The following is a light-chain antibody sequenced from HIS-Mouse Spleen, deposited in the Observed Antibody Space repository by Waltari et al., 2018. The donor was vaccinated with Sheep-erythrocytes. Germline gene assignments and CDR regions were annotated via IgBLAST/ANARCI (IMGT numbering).Light chain of an antibody. CDR2: EVS. V-gene: IGLV2-14*01. J-gene: IGLJ2*01. CDR1: SSDVGGYNY. CDR3: SSYTSSSTVV. Sequence: QSALTQPASVSGSPGQSITISCTGTSSDVGGYNYFSWYQQHPGKAPKLMIHEVSNRPSGVSNRFSGSKSGNTASLTISGLQAEDEADYYCSSYTSSSTVVFGGGTKLTVL.